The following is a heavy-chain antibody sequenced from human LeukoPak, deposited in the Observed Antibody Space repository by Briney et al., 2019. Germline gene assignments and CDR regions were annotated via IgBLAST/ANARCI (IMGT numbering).Heavy chain of an antibody. Sequence: KSSETLSLTCTVSGGSISSHYWSWIRQPPGKGLEWIGYIYYSGTTNYNPSLKSRVTISVDTSKNQFSLKLSSVTAADTAVYYCARGSRWYCSGGSCGQVFDYWGQGTLVTVSS. V-gene: IGHV4-59*11. CDR3: ARGSRWYCSGGSCGQVFDY. D-gene: IGHD2-15*01. J-gene: IGHJ4*02. CDR1: GGSISSHY. CDR2: IYYSGTT.